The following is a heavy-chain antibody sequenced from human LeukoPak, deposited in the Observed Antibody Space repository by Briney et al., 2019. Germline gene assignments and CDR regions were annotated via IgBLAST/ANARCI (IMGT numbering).Heavy chain of an antibody. CDR1: GFTFSTYW. D-gene: IGHD3-22*01. CDR3: ARAPSEIGGYYPEYFRH. Sequence: GGSLRLSCAASGFTFSTYWIHWVRQAPGKGLVWVSRIKSDGSTNYADSVKGRFTISRDNAKNTVSLQMNSLRPEDTGVYYCARAPSEIGGYYPEYFRHWGQGTLVTVSS. CDR2: IKSDGST. J-gene: IGHJ1*01. V-gene: IGHV3-74*01.